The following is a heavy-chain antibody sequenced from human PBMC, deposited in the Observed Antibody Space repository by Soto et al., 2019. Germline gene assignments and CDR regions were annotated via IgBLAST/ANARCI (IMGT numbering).Heavy chain of an antibody. Sequence: EVQLVESGGGLVQPGGSLRLSCAASGFTFSSYSMNWVRQAPGKGLEWVSYISSSSSTIYYADSVKGRFTTSRDNAKNSLYLQMNSLRDEDTAVYYCARDDNPPVPAAPQYYYYGMDVWGQGTTVTVSS. V-gene: IGHV3-48*02. CDR3: ARDDNPPVPAAPQYYYYGMDV. CDR2: ISSSSSTI. J-gene: IGHJ6*02. D-gene: IGHD2-2*01. CDR1: GFTFSSYS.